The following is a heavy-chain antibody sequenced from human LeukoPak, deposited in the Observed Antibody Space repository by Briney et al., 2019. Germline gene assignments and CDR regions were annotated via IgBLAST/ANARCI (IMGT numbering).Heavy chain of an antibody. V-gene: IGHV7-4-1*01. CDR1: GYTFISYA. CDR3: GRDPKLGIRGYTYGYIDY. J-gene: IGHJ4*02. CDR2: INTNTGNP. D-gene: IGHD5-18*01. Sequence: GASVKVSCKTSGYTFISYAMNWVRQAPGQGLEWMGWINTNTGNPTYAQGFTGRYVFSLDTSVSTAYLQIRGLKADDTAVYYCGRDPKLGIRGYTYGYIDYWGQGTLVTVSS.